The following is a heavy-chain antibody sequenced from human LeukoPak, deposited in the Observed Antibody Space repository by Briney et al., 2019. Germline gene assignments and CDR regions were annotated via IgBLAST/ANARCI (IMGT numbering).Heavy chain of an antibody. CDR2: INAGNGNT. CDR1: GYTFTSYA. J-gene: IGHJ4*02. Sequence: ASVKVSCKASGYTFTSYAMHWVRQAPGQRLEWMGWINAGNGNTKYSQKFQGRVAITRDTSASTAYMELSSLRSEDTAVYYCSVVTAIQSFDYWGQGTLVTVSS. V-gene: IGHV1-3*01. CDR3: SVVTAIQSFDY. D-gene: IGHD2-21*02.